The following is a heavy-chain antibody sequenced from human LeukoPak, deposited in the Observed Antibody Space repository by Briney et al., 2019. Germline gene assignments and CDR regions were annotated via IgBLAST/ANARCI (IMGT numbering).Heavy chain of an antibody. V-gene: IGHV3-15*01. J-gene: IGHJ4*02. Sequence: GGSLRLSCAASGFTFSNAWMSWVRQAPGKGLEWVGRIKSKTDGGTTDYAAPVKGRFTISRDDSKNTLYLQMNSLKTEDTAVYHCTTAFATYYDFWSGYYYFDYWGQGTLVTVSS. CDR3: TTAFATYYDFWSGYYYFDY. CDR2: IKSKTDGGTT. CDR1: GFTFSNAW. D-gene: IGHD3-3*01.